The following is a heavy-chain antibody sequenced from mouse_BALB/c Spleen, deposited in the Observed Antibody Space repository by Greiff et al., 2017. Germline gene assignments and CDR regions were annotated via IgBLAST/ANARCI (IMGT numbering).Heavy chain of an antibody. V-gene: IGHV1S53*02. CDR2: ISPGNGDI. J-gene: IGHJ3*01. D-gene: IGHD2-10*02. CDR3: SKYGNYGWFAY. CDR1: GYTFTDHA. Sequence: QVQLQQSDAELVKPGASVKISCKASGYTFTDHAIHWVKQKPEQGLEWIGYISPGNGDIKYNEKFKGKATLTADKSSSTAYMQLNSLTSEDSAVYFCSKYGNYGWFAYWGQGTLVTVSA.